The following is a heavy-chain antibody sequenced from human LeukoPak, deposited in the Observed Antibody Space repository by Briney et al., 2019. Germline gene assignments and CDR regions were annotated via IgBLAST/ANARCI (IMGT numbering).Heavy chain of an antibody. V-gene: IGHV4-38-2*01. J-gene: IGHJ4*02. Sequence: SETLSLTCAVSGYSISSGYFWGWIRQPPGKGLEWIGSFHDSGSIFYNPSLKSRVTISLDTSKNQFSLKLSSVTAADTAVYYCARAGPDLTMIVVVLDYWGQGTLVTVSS. CDR1: GYSISSGYF. D-gene: IGHD3-22*01. CDR2: FHDSGSI. CDR3: ARAGPDLTMIVVVLDY.